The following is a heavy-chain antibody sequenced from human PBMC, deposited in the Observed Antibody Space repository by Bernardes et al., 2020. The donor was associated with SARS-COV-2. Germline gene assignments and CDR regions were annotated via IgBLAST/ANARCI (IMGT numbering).Heavy chain of an antibody. CDR2: ISTAGSTT. J-gene: IGHJ4*02. Sequence: GGSLRLSCAASGFTFSTYWIHWVRQAPGKGLVWVSCISTAGSTTTYADSVKGRFTISRDNAKNTLYLQMNSLRAEDTAVYYCARLPYYYDSSGFYYWGQGTLVTVSS. CDR3: ARLPYYYDSSGFYY. V-gene: IGHV3-74*01. CDR1: GFTFSTYW. D-gene: IGHD3-22*01.